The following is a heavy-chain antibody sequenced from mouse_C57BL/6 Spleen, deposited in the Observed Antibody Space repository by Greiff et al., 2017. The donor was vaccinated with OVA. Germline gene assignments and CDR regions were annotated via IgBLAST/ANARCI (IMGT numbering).Heavy chain of an antibody. CDR2: ISSGSSTI. D-gene: IGHD3-3*01. CDR3: ARPGTGFAY. J-gene: IGHJ3*01. V-gene: IGHV5-17*01. Sequence: DVQLVESGGGLVKPGGSLKLSCAASGFTFSDYGMHWVRQAPEKGLEWVAYISSGSSTIYYADTVKGRFTISRDNAKNTLFLQMTSLRSEDTAMYYCARPGTGFAYWGQGTLVTVSA. CDR1: GFTFSDYG.